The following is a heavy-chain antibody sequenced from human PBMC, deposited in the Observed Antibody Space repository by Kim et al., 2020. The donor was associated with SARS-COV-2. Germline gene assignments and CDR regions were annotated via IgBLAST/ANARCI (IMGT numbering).Heavy chain of an antibody. D-gene: IGHD1-7*01. V-gene: IGHV3-23*01. J-gene: IGHJ4*02. Sequence: GGSLRLSCAASGFTFSSYAMTWVRQAPGKGLEWVSTISVSGVSTYYADSVKGRFTISRDISKNTLYLQMNNLRAEDTAVYYCAKEPRTNYAAFDCWGQGTLVTVSS. CDR3: AKEPRTNYAAFDC. CDR2: ISVSGVST. CDR1: GFTFSSYA.